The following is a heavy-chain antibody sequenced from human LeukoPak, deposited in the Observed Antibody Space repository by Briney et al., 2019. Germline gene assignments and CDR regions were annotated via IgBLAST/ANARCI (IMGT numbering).Heavy chain of an antibody. J-gene: IGHJ3*02. V-gene: IGHV4-59*08. D-gene: IGHD4-23*01. Sequence: SETLSLTCTVFGGSISSYYWSWIRQPPGKGLEWIGYIYYSGSTNYNPSLRSRVSMSVDTSKNQFSLKLSFVTAADTAIYYCARHYYGGSGAFDIWGQGTMVTVS. CDR3: ARHYYGGSGAFDI. CDR2: IYYSGST. CDR1: GGSISSYY.